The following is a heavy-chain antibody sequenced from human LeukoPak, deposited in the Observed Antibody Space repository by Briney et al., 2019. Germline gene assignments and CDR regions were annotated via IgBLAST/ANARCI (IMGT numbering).Heavy chain of an antibody. J-gene: IGHJ4*02. CDR3: ARPGSYYYDSSGYPY. CDR2: INHSGST. V-gene: IGHV4-39*07. CDR1: GGSISSSSYY. D-gene: IGHD3-22*01. Sequence: SETLSLTCTVSGGSISSSSYYWGWIRQPPGKGLEWIGEINHSGSTNYNPSLKSRVTISVDTSKNQFSLKLSSVTAADTAVYYCARPGSYYYDSSGYPYWGQGTLVTVSS.